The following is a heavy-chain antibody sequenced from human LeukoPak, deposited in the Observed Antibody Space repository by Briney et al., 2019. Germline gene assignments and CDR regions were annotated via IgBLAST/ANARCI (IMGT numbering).Heavy chain of an antibody. CDR1: GYTFTSYG. Sequence: GASVKVSCKASGYTFTSYGISWVRQAPGQGLEWMGWISAYNGNTNYAQKLQGRVTMTTDTSTSTAYMELRSLRSDDTAVYYCARGTFDDILTGPDSAFDYWGQGTLVTVSS. V-gene: IGHV1-18*01. J-gene: IGHJ4*02. CDR2: ISAYNGNT. D-gene: IGHD3-9*01. CDR3: ARGTFDDILTGPDSAFDY.